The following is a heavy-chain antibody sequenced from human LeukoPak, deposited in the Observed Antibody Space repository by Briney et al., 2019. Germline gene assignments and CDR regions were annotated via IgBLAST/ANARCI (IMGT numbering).Heavy chain of an antibody. D-gene: IGHD2-2*01. CDR3: ARGYCSSTSCYDYWYFDL. CDR1: GYTFTSYY. V-gene: IGHV1-46*01. CDR2: INPSGGST. J-gene: IGHJ2*01. Sequence: ASVTVSCKASGYTFTSYYMHWVRQAPGQGLEWMGIINPSGGSTSYAQKFQGRVTITADESTSTAYMELSSLRSEDTAVYYCARGYCSSTSCYDYWYFDLWGRGTLVTVSS.